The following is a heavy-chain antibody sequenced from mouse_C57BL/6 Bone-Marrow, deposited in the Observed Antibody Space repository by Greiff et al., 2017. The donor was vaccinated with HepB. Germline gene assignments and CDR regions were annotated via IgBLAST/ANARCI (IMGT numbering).Heavy chain of an antibody. Sequence: DVMLVESGGGLVKPGGSLKLSCAASGFTFSSYAMSWVRQTPEKRLEWVATISDGGSYTYYPDNVKGRFTISRDNAKNNLYLQMSHLKSEDTAMYYCATSTFYAMDYWGQGTSVTVSS. CDR2: ISDGGSYT. J-gene: IGHJ4*01. CDR1: GFTFSSYA. CDR3: ATSTFYAMDY. D-gene: IGHD2-1*01. V-gene: IGHV5-4*03.